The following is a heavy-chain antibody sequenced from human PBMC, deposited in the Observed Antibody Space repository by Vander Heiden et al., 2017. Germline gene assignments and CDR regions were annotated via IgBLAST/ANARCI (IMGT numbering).Heavy chain of an antibody. CDR3: ARRGVGGPSWFDP. CDR1: GFSFSTDS. D-gene: IGHD1-26*01. J-gene: IGHJ5*02. CDR2: IDFSSTYI. Sequence: QLLQSWGGLVKPGESLTLSCTASGFSFSTDSRNWVRQAPGKGLEGISSIDFSSTYIYYADSVKGRFTISRDNYKESLYLQMNSLRADDTAGYFCARRGVGGPSWFDPWGQGTLVTVSS. V-gene: IGHV3-21*01.